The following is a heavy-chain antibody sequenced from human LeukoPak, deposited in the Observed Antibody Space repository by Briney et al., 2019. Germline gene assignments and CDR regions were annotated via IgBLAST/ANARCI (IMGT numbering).Heavy chain of an antibody. CDR1: GGPISSYY. CDR3: ARGRGYCSSTSCYRTDWFDP. CDR2: IYYSGST. D-gene: IGHD2-2*02. J-gene: IGHJ5*02. Sequence: SETLSLTCTVSGGPISSYYWSWIRQPPGKGLEWIGYIYYSGSTNYNPSLKSRVTISVDTSKNQFSLKLSSVTAADTAVYYCARGRGYCSSTSCYRTDWFDPWGQGTLVTVSS. V-gene: IGHV4-59*08.